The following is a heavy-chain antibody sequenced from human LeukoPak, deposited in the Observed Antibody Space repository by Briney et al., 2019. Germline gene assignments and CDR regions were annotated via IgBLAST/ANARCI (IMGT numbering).Heavy chain of an antibody. V-gene: IGHV1-2*02. J-gene: IGHJ5*02. Sequence: ASVKVSCKTAVYIFTGYYIYWVRQAPGQGLEWMGWINPNNGDTNYAQKFQGRVTMTRDTSISTAYMDLTGLRSDDTAVYYCARSVPYSSPSSSWGPGTLVTVSS. D-gene: IGHD6-13*01. CDR1: VYIFTGYY. CDR2: INPNNGDT. CDR3: ARSVPYSSPSSS.